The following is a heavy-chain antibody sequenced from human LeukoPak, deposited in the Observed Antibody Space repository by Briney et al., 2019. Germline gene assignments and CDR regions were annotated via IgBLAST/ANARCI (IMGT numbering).Heavy chain of an antibody. Sequence: GSSVKVSCKASGGTFSSYAISWVRQAPGQGLEWMGRIIPILGIANYAQKFQGRVTITADKSTSTAYMELSSLRSEDTAVYYCARDCGGDCYSMESENFDYWGQGTLVTVSP. CDR2: IIPILGIA. V-gene: IGHV1-69*04. CDR1: GGTFSSYA. CDR3: ARDCGGDCYSMESENFDY. D-gene: IGHD2-21*02. J-gene: IGHJ4*02.